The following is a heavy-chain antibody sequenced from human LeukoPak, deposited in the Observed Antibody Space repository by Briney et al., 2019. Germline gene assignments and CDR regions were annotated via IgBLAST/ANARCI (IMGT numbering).Heavy chain of an antibody. D-gene: IGHD2-2*01. J-gene: IGHJ4*02. V-gene: IGHV3-23*01. Sequence: GGSLRLSCAASGFTSISYAMSWVRQAPGKGREWSSAISGSGGSTYYADSVKGRFTIARDNSKNTLYLQMNSLRAEDTAVYYCAKDQDIVVVPAAQDWGQGTLVTVSS. CDR3: AKDQDIVVVPAAQD. CDR2: ISGSGGST. CDR1: GFTSISYA.